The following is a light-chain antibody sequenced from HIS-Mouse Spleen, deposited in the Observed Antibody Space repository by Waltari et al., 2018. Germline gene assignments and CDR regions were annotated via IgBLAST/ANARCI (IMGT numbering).Light chain of an antibody. Sequence: QSALTQPASVSGSPGQSITISCTGTSSDVGGYNYVSWYQQHPGKSPKLMIYELSNRSCGLSNRFCCSQSGNTASLTISGLRAEEEADYYCSSYTSSSNLVFGGGTKLTVL. CDR2: ELS. J-gene: IGLJ3*02. V-gene: IGLV2-14*01. CDR3: SSYTSSSNLV. CDR1: SSDVGGYNY.